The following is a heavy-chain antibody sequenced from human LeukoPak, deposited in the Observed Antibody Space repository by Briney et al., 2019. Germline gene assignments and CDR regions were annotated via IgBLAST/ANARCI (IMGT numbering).Heavy chain of an antibody. J-gene: IGHJ4*02. D-gene: IGHD4-23*01. V-gene: IGHV3-48*04. Sequence: GGSLRLSCAASGFTFSSCAMSWVRQAPGKGLEGVSYISSSSSTIYYADSVKGRFTISRDNAKNSLYLQMNSLRAEDTAVYYCARGSARNPIDYGGNFDYWGQGTLVTVSS. CDR1: GFTFSSCA. CDR3: ARGSARNPIDYGGNFDY. CDR2: ISSSSSTI.